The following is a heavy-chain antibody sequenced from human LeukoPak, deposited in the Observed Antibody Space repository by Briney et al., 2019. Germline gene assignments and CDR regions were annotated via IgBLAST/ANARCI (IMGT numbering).Heavy chain of an antibody. J-gene: IGHJ5*02. D-gene: IGHD3-10*01. CDR1: GGSLSSYY. CDR3: ARFPERFGELSWFDP. V-gene: IGHV4-59*01. Sequence: SETLSLTCTVSGGSLSSYYWSWIRQPPGKGLEWIGYIYYSGSTNYNPSLKSRVTISVDTSKNQFSLKLSSVIAADTAVYYCARFPERFGELSWFDPWGQGTLVTVSS. CDR2: IYYSGST.